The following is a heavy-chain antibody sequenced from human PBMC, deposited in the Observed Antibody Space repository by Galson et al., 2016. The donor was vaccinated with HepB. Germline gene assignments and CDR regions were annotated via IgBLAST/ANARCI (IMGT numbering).Heavy chain of an antibody. V-gene: IGHV4-4*02. CDR2: IYHTGTS. CDR1: GASISDSNW. CDR3: ARASIIPGARMIFDP. D-gene: IGHD4/OR15-4a*01. J-gene: IGHJ5*02. Sequence: SETLSLTCAVSGASISDSNWWTWVRQVPGKGLGWIGEIYHTGTSNNNPLLAGRFTLSVDKSRNQFSLNLTSVTAADTAVYYCARASIIPGARMIFDPWGQGTLVTVSS.